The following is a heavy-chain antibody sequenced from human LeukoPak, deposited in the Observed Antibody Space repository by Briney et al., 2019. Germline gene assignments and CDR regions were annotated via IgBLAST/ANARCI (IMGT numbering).Heavy chain of an antibody. Sequence: GGSLRLSCAAPGFTFSSYSMNWVRQAPGTGLEWVSYISSSSNTIYYADSVKGRFTISRDNAKNSLFLQMDSLRDEDTAVYYCARGALDFDYWGQGTLVTVSS. CDR3: ARGALDFDY. CDR1: GFTFSSYS. V-gene: IGHV3-48*02. J-gene: IGHJ4*02. CDR2: ISSSSNTI.